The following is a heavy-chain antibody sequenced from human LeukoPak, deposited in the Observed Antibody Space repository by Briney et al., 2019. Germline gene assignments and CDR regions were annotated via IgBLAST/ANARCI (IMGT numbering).Heavy chain of an antibody. Sequence: PGRSLSLSCTASGFSFSSYDRHWVRQAPGKGLEWVALIWYDGSNKYYADSVKGRFTISRDTSKNTLYLQMNSLRVEDTAVYYCARYPRAGTVCLLWARRTLVTVSS. CDR2: IWYDGSNK. V-gene: IGHV3-33*08. CDR1: GFSFSSYD. CDR3: ARYPRAGTVCLL. J-gene: IGHJ4*02. D-gene: IGHD3-10*01.